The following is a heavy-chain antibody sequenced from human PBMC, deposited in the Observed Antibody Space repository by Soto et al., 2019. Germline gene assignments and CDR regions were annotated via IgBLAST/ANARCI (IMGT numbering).Heavy chain of an antibody. CDR1: GFTFSSYE. D-gene: IGHD6-13*01. V-gene: IGHV3-48*03. CDR2: ISSSGSTI. Sequence: PGGSLRLPCAASGFTFSSYEMNWVRQAPGTGLEWVSYISSSGSTIYYADSVKGRFTISRDNAKNSLYLQMNSLRAEDTDVYYWAASAYGSSWASPDYWGQGTLVTVSS. J-gene: IGHJ4*02. CDR3: AASAYGSSWASPDY.